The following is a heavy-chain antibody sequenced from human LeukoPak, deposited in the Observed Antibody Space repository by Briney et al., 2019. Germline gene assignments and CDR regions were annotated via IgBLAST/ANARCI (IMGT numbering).Heavy chain of an antibody. D-gene: IGHD2-15*01. Sequence: GGSLRLSCAASGFTFSSYAMHWVRQAPGKGLEWVAVISYDGSNKYYADSVKGRFTISRDNSKNTLYLQMNSLRAEDTAVYYCARGYCSGGSCYSFDYWGQGTLVTVSS. CDR3: ARGYCSGGSCYSFDY. CDR2: ISYDGSNK. CDR1: GFTFSSYA. J-gene: IGHJ4*02. V-gene: IGHV3-30-3*01.